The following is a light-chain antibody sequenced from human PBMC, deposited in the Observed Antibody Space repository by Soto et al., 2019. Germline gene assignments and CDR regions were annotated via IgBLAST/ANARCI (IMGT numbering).Light chain of an antibody. CDR3: QQTYNTPTT. CDR1: QRVNNY. V-gene: IGKV1-39*01. CDR2: AAS. Sequence: DIQMTQSPSSLSASVGDRVTITCRASQRVNNYLNWYQQKPGQAPKVLIYAASSLRSGVPSRFSGSGSGTDFTLTISSLQPEDFATYYCQQTYNTPTTFGQRTNLEIK. J-gene: IGKJ2*01.